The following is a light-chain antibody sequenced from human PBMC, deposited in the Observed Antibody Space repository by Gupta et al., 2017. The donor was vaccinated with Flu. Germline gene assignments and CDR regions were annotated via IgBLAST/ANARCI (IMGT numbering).Light chain of an antibody. CDR3: QNENSAPYA. CDR1: RRVSTY. Sequence: ARVTSTCRVRRRVSTYLDWYQQRPGKCPRLLIYEASNRKSGVPYRFSGSGSGTDFTLTISSLQPEDVGVYYCQNENSAPYAFGQGTKLEIK. CDR2: EAS. V-gene: IGKV1-27*01. J-gene: IGKJ2*01.